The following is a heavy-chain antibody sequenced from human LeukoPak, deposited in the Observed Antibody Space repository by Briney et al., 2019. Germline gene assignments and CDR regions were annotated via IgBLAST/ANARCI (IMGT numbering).Heavy chain of an antibody. CDR2: VKRKNGGGTS. Sequence: GGPLRLARAASGFTLRNASVSWVREAPGKGLEWVGRVKRKNGGGTSDYASRVNGTFTISRDDSEKTLYLQMNSLKTDDTAVYYCTTDCSTTRCYSDGAFDIWGQGTMVTVSS. J-gene: IGHJ3*02. CDR3: TTDCSTTRCYSDGAFDI. CDR1: GFTLRNAS. D-gene: IGHD2-2*02. V-gene: IGHV3-15*01.